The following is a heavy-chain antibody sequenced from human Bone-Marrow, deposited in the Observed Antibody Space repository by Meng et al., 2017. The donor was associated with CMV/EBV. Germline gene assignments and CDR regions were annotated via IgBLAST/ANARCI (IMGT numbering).Heavy chain of an antibody. CDR2: ISYDGSNK. V-gene: IGHV3-30*04. CDR3: ARGVIATPHFDY. Sequence: AASGFTFSCYAMHWVRQAPGKVLDWVAVISYDGSNKYYADSVKGRFTISRDNSKNTLYLQMNSLRAEDTAVYYCARGVIATPHFDYWGQGTLVTVSS. CDR1: GFTFSCYA. D-gene: IGHD2-21*01. J-gene: IGHJ4*02.